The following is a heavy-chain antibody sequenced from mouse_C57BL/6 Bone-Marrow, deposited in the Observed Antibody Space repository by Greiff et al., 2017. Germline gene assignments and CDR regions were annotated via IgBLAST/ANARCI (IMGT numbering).Heavy chain of an antibody. Sequence: QVQLQQPGTELVKPGASVKLSCKASGYTFTSYWMHWVKQRPGQGLEWIGNINPSNGGTNYNEKFKSKATLTVDKSSSTAYMQLSSLTSEDSAVYYCARNWENYYGSSPRVWGTGTTVTVSS. CDR2: INPSNGGT. D-gene: IGHD1-1*01. J-gene: IGHJ1*03. CDR1: GYTFTSYW. V-gene: IGHV1-53*01. CDR3: ARNWENYYGSSPRV.